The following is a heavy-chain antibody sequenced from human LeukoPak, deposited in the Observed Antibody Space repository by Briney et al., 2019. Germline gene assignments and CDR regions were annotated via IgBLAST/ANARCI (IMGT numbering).Heavy chain of an antibody. D-gene: IGHD3-10*01. CDR1: GLIFSNYG. CDR2: IQFDGGDI. CDR3: AKDQDPHSYGSGSYAPFDY. V-gene: IGHV3-30*02. J-gene: IGHJ4*02. Sequence: QTGGSLRLSCVASGLIFSNYGMHWVRQAPGKGLEWAAFIQFDGGDIFYADSVKGRFTISRDNSKNTLYLHINSLRADDTAVYYCAKDQDPHSYGSGSYAPFDYWGQGTLVTVSS.